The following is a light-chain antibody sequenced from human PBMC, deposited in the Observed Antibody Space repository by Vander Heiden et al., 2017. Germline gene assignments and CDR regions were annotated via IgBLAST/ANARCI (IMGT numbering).Light chain of an antibody. V-gene: IGKV4-1*01. CDR3: QQSFTTPLT. CDR1: QSVLYSSNNKNY. Sequence: DIVMTQSPDSLAVSLGERATINCKSSQSVLYSSNNKNYLAWYQQKPGQPPKLLIYWASTRESGVPARFSGSGSGTDFTLTISSLQAEDVAVYYCQQSFTTPLTFGPGTKVDIK. CDR2: WAS. J-gene: IGKJ3*01.